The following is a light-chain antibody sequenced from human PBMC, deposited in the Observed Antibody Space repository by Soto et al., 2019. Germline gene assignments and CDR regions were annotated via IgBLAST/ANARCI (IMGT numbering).Light chain of an antibody. V-gene: IGLV2-23*01. Sequence: QSALTQPASVSGSPGQSITISCTGTSSDVGGYILVSWYQLHPDKAPKLVIYEGRKRPSGVSNRFSGSKSGNTASLTISGLQPEDEAHYYCCSYVGSDTYVIFGGGTKLTVL. J-gene: IGLJ2*01. CDR1: SSDVGGYIL. CDR3: CSYVGSDTYVI. CDR2: EGR.